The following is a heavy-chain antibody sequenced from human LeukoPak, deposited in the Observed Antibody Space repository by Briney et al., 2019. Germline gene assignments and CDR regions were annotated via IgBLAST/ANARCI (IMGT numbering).Heavy chain of an antibody. CDR1: VFTFSSYA. CDR2: IYYSGST. J-gene: IGHJ4*02. V-gene: IGHV4-38-2*01. D-gene: IGHD2-15*01. Sequence: PGGSLRLSCAASVFTFSSYAMSWVRQAPGKGLEWIGSIYYSGSTYYNPSLKSRVTISVDTSKNQFSLKLSSVTAADTAVYYCAGQAECSGGSCFFDYWGQGTLVTVSS. CDR3: AGQAECSGGSCFFDY.